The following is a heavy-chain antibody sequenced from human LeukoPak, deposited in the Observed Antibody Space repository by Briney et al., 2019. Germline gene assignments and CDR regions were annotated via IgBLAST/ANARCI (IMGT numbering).Heavy chain of an antibody. CDR3: ARDRHYGGLDY. Sequence: GGSLRLSCAASGFTFSSYGMHWVRQAPGKGLEWVSYISSSGSTIYYADSVKGRFTISRDNAKNSLYLQMNSLRAEDTAVYYCARDRHYGGLDYWGQGTLVTVSS. CDR2: ISSSGSTI. V-gene: IGHV3-48*04. CDR1: GFTFSSYG. J-gene: IGHJ4*02. D-gene: IGHD4-23*01.